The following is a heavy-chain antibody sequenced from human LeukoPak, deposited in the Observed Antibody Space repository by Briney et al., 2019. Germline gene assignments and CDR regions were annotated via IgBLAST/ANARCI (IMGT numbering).Heavy chain of an antibody. D-gene: IGHD2-15*01. Sequence: SETLSLTCTVSGGSISRDYWSWIRQPPGKGLEWIGYIYYTGITNYNPSLKSRVTISVDTSKNQFSLKLSSVTAADTAVYYCARDRPGGSTLDYWGQGTLVTVSS. CDR2: IYYTGIT. V-gene: IGHV4-59*01. J-gene: IGHJ4*02. CDR1: GGSISRDY. CDR3: ARDRPGGSTLDY.